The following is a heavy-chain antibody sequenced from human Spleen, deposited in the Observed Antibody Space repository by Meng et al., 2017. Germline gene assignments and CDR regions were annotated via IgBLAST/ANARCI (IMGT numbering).Heavy chain of an antibody. CDR3: ARGDQALGY. CDR2: TYYRSKWYN. Sequence: SQTRSLTGAISGDSVSSNSAAWNWIRRAPSRGLEWLGRTYYRSKWYNNYAVSVKTRITINPDTSKNQFSLQLNSVTPEDTAVYYCARGDQALGYWGQGTLVTVPQ. J-gene: IGHJ4*02. V-gene: IGHV6-1*01. CDR1: GDSVSSNSAA. D-gene: IGHD3-16*01.